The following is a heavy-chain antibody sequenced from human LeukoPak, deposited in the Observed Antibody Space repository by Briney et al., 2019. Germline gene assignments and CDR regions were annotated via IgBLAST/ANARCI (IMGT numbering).Heavy chain of an antibody. D-gene: IGHD3-22*01. Sequence: GGSLRLSCAASGFTFSSYDMHWVRQATGKGLEWASAIGTAGDTYYPGSVKGRFTISRENAKNSLYLQMNSLRAGDTAVYYCARGFYDSSGTNAFDIWGQGTMVTVSS. CDR1: GFTFSSYD. CDR2: IGTAGDT. J-gene: IGHJ3*02. CDR3: ARGFYDSSGTNAFDI. V-gene: IGHV3-13*01.